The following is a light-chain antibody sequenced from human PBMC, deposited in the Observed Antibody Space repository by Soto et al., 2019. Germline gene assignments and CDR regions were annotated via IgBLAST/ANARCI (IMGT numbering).Light chain of an antibody. CDR1: QTVSSY. CDR3: QQYGTSLIT. V-gene: IGKV3-20*01. CDR2: GAS. Sequence: KTTISYRASQTVSSYLTWYQQRPGQDSRLLIYGASKRATGIPDRFSDSGSGTDFTLTISTLVPEDFALHYCQQYGTSLITFGHGTRMEIK. J-gene: IGKJ5*01.